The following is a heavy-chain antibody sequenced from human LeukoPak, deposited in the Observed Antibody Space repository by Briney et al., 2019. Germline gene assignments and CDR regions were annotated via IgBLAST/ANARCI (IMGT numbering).Heavy chain of an antibody. CDR1: GVTFYSYV. D-gene: IGHD3-16*01. Sequence: GGSLRLSCAASGVTFYSYVMHWVRQAPGKGLEWAALISYNGRNNYYADSVKGRFTISRDNSKNTLYLQVSSLRTEDTAVYFCAKDNRGYFDFWGQGTLVTVSS. J-gene: IGHJ4*02. CDR3: AKDNRGYFDF. V-gene: IGHV3-30*18. CDR2: ISYNGRNN.